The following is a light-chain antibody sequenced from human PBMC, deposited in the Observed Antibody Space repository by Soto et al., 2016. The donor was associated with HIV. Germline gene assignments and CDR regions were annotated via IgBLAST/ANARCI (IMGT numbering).Light chain of an antibody. J-gene: IGKJ2*03. CDR2: AAS. CDR3: LQDYSYPYS. CDR1: QGISSY. V-gene: IGKV1-8*01. Sequence: AIRMTQSPSSLSASTGDRVTITCRASQGISSYLAWYQQKPGKAPKLLIYAASTLQSGVPSRFSGSGSGTDFTLTISSLQPEDSASYFCLQDYSYPYSFGQGTKLEI.